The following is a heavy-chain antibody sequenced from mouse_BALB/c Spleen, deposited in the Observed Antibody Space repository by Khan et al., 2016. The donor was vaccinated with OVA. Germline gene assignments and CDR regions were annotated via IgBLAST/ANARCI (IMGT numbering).Heavy chain of an antibody. CDR1: GYSITSDYA. Sequence: EVQLQESGPGLVKPSQSLSLTCTVTGYSITSDYAWNWIRQFPGNKLEWMGYINYSGSTNYNQALKSRISITRDTSKNQFFLQLNSVTTADTATYYCARDGSRYNYAMDYWGQGTSVTVSS. D-gene: IGHD2-3*01. CDR3: ARDGSRYNYAMDY. V-gene: IGHV3-2*02. CDR2: INYSGST. J-gene: IGHJ4*01.